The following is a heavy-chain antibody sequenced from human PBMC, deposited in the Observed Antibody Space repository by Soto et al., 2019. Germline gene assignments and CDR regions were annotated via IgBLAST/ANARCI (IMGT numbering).Heavy chain of an antibody. CDR2: INAGNGNT. CDR1: GYTFTSYA. D-gene: IGHD3-10*01. CDR3: ARGGYYGSGSYYNTPRGFDY. Sequence: ASVKVSCKASGYTFTSYAMHWVRQAPGQRLEWMRWINAGNGNTKYSQKFQGRVTITRDTSASTAYMELSSLRSEDTAVYYCARGGYYGSGSYYNTPRGFDYWGQGTLVTVSS. J-gene: IGHJ4*02. V-gene: IGHV1-3*01.